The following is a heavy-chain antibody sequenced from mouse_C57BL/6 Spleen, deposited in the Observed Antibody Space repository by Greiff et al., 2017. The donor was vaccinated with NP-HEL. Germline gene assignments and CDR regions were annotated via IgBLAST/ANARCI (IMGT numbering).Heavy chain of an antibody. CDR3: ARKINWDWYFDV. CDR2: ISYDGSN. CDR1: GYSITSGYY. J-gene: IGHJ1*03. D-gene: IGHD4-1*01. V-gene: IGHV3-6*01. Sequence: VQLKESGPGLVKPSQSLSLTCSVTGYSITSGYYWNWIRQFPGNKLEWMGYISYDGSNNYNPSLKNRISITRDTSKNQFFLKLNSVTTEDTATYYCARKINWDWYFDVWGTGTTVTVSS.